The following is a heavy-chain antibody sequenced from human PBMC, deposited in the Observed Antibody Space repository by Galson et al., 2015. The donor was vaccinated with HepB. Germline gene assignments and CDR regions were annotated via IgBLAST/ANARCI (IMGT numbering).Heavy chain of an antibody. CDR1: GGSFSGYY. CDR2: INHSGST. Sequence: ETLSLTCAVYGGSFSGYYWSWIRQPPGKGLEWIGEINHSGSTNYNPSLKSRVTISVDTSKNQFSLKLSSVTAADTAVYYCARNYVAAAGTRYWGQGTLVTASS. CDR3: ARNYVAAAGTRY. D-gene: IGHD6-13*01. J-gene: IGHJ4*02. V-gene: IGHV4-34*01.